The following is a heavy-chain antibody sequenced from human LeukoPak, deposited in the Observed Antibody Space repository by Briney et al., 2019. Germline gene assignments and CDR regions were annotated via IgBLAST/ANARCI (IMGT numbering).Heavy chain of an antibody. V-gene: IGHV3-48*04. CDR1: EFSFSNYS. CDR3: ARGGYRTNFYYYMDV. Sequence: PGGSLRLSCTASEFSFSNYSMNWVRQAPGKGLEWLSYISGSSTTKYYADSMKGRVIISRDNSRNSVYLQLNSLRAEDTAVYYCARGGYRTNFYYYMDVWGKGTTVTVTS. D-gene: IGHD5-18*01. J-gene: IGHJ6*03. CDR2: ISGSSTTK.